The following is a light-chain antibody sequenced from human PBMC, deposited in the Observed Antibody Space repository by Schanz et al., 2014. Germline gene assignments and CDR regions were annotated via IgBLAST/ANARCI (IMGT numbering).Light chain of an antibody. CDR3: CSYAGSSTSWV. J-gene: IGLJ3*02. Sequence: QSALTQPASVSASPGQSITISCTGTSSDVGGYNYVSWYQQHPGKAPKLMIYDVSNRPSGVSNRFSGSKSGNTASLTISGLQAEDEADYYCCSYAGSSTSWVFGGGTKLTVL. V-gene: IGLV2-23*02. CDR1: SSDVGGYNY. CDR2: DVS.